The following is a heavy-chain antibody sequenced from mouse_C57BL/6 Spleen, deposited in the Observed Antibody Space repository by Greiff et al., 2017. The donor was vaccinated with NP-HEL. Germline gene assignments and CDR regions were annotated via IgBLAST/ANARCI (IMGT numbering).Heavy chain of an antibody. CDR1: GFSLTSYG. D-gene: IGHD1-1*01. V-gene: IGHV2-5*01. Sequence: QVQLQQSGPGLVQPSQSLSITCTVSGFSLTSYGVHWVRQSRGKGLEWLGVIWRGGSTDYNAAFMSRLNITKDNSKSQVFFKMNSLQADDTAIYYCAKNYYGSSYRAMDYWGQGTSVTVSS. CDR3: AKNYYGSSYRAMDY. CDR2: IWRGGST. J-gene: IGHJ4*01.